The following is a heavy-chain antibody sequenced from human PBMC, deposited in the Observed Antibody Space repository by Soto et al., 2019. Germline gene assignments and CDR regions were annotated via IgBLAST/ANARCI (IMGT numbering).Heavy chain of an antibody. J-gene: IGHJ6*01. CDR1: GGTFSSYA. D-gene: IGHD2-21*02. V-gene: IGHV1-69*13. CDR2: LIPIFGTA. Sequence: SVKVSCKASGGTFSSYAISGVRQAPGQGLECMGGLIPIFGTANYAQKFQGRVTITADEATSTAYMELSSRRSEDTAVYYCACDFVESLPSGTDLWSPGTTFIVSS. CDR3: ACDFVESLPSGTDL.